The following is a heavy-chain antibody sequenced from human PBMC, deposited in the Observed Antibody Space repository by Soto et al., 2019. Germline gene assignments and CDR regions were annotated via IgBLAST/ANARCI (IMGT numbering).Heavy chain of an antibody. CDR2: IDPSDSYT. Sequence: LTISSNEYGCSSTGYGISWVRQVAKRVVEQRGRIDPSDSYTTYSPSFQGNVTISAEKSISTAYLQWSSRKASDTAMYYCARLGSTSCYTVCVDYYYYGMNVGGQGTTVTVSS. D-gene: IGHD2-2*02. V-gene: IGHV5-10-1*01. CDR3: ARLGSTSCYTVCVDYYYYGMNV. J-gene: IGHJ6*02. CDR1: GCSSTGYG.